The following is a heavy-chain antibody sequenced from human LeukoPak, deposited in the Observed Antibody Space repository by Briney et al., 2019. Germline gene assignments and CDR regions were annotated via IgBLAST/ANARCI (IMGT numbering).Heavy chain of an antibody. J-gene: IGHJ4*02. D-gene: IGHD3-9*01. Sequence: GESLKISCKGSGYSFTSYWIIWVRQMPGKGLEWMGRIDPRDSYTNYSPSFQGHVTISVDKSINTAYLQWSSLKASDTAMYYCARLEYFADYWGQGTLVTVSS. CDR1: GYSFTSYW. CDR3: ARLEYFADY. V-gene: IGHV5-10-1*01. CDR2: IDPRDSYT.